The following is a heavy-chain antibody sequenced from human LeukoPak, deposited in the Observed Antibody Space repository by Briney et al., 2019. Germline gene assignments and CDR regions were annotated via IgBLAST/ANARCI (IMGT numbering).Heavy chain of an antibody. Sequence: QTGGSLRLSCAASGFTFSSYEMNWVRQAPGRGLDWVSFMTSSGSIIYYADSVKGRFTISRDNAKNSLYLQMNSLRVEDTAVYYCARVSGWSRDFQHWGQGTLVTVSS. J-gene: IGHJ1*01. CDR1: GFTFSSYE. CDR2: MTSSGSII. V-gene: IGHV3-48*03. CDR3: ARVSGWSRDFQH. D-gene: IGHD6-19*01.